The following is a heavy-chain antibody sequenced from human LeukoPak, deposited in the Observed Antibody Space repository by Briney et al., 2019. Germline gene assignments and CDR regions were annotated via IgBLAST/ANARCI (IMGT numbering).Heavy chain of an antibody. CDR3: AKESYASGSYYNEFDY. D-gene: IGHD3-10*01. Sequence: GGSLRLPCAASGFTFSSCAMSWVRQAPGKGLEWVSGIGVSAGSTYYADSVKGRFTISRDNSKNTLYLQMNSLRAEDTAVYYCAKESYASGSYYNEFDYWGQGTLVTVSS. CDR2: IGVSAGST. J-gene: IGHJ4*02. V-gene: IGHV3-23*01. CDR1: GFTFSSCA.